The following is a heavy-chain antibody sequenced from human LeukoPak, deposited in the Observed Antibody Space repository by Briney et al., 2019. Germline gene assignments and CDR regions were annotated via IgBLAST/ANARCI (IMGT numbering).Heavy chain of an antibody. J-gene: IGHJ3*02. V-gene: IGHV1-2*02. CDR1: GYTFTSYG. D-gene: IGHD2-8*01. Sequence: ASVKVSCKASGYTFTSYGINWVRQAPGQGLEWMGWINPNSGGTNYAQKFQGRVTMTRDTSISTAYMELSRLRSDDTAVYYCARGRGFSVYSDAFDIWGQGTMVTVSS. CDR3: ARGRGFSVYSDAFDI. CDR2: INPNSGGT.